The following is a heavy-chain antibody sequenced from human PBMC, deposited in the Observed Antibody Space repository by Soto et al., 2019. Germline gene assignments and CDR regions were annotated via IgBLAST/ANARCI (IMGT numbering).Heavy chain of an antibody. CDR1: GGSISSGGYY. Sequence: SDTLSLTCTVSGGSISSGGYYWTWIRQHTGKGLEWIGYISYSGSTYYTPSLSSRVSISVDSSKNQLSLKLSSVSVADTAVYYSERADATPVYYYDYIELGEFDCWGQATPVTVS. CDR2: ISYSGST. CDR3: ERADATPVYYYDYIELGEFDC. J-gene: IGHJ4*02. V-gene: IGHV4-31*03. D-gene: IGHD3-16*01.